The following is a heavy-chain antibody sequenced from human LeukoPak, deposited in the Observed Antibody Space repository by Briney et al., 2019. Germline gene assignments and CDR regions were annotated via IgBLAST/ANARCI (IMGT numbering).Heavy chain of an antibody. CDR1: GFTVITNH. Sequence: PGGSPRLSCAVSGFTVITNHMTWVRQAPGKGLEWVSAINDVDTPYYADTVRGRFTISRDSANNTLYLQMKRLRAAATAVYYCARDMVHSSGAFDSWGQGTLVTV. V-gene: IGHV3-53*01. D-gene: IGHD3-22*01. CDR3: ARDMVHSSGAFDS. CDR2: INDVDTP. J-gene: IGHJ4*02.